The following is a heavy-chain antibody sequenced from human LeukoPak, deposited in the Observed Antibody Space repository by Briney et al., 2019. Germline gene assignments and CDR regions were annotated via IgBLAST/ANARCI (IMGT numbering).Heavy chain of an antibody. CDR3: SRESGAFCPFDY. V-gene: IGHV4-4*02. CDR1: GGSIRSTNW. J-gene: IGHJ4*02. Sequence: KPSETLSLTCGVSGGSIRSTNWRSWLRQPPGQGLEWTGEISLTGETNYNPSVNGRVTMSLDGSRNQLSLTLTSVAAADTAIYYCSRESGAFCPFDYWGQGTLVIVPP. CDR2: ISLTGET. D-gene: IGHD2-15*01.